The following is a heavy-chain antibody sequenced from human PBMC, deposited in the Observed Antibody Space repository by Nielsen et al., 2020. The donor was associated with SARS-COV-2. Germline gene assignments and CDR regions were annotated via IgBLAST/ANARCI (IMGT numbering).Heavy chain of an antibody. CDR1: GFTFSSYW. V-gene: IGHV3-74*01. CDR3: ARGDDSSGYYYDPPAYFDY. Sequence: GGSLRLSCAASGFTFSSYWMHWVRQAPGKGLVWFSRINSDGSSTSYADSVKARFTISRDNAKNTLYLQMNSLRAEDTAVYYCARGDDSSGYYYDPPAYFDYWGQGTLVTVSS. D-gene: IGHD3-22*01. J-gene: IGHJ4*02. CDR2: INSDGSST.